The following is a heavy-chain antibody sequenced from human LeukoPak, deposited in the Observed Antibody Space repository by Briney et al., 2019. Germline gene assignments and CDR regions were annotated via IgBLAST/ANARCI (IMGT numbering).Heavy chain of an antibody. V-gene: IGHV1-2*02. CDR3: ARDRISAPDDFDY. J-gene: IGHJ4*02. D-gene: IGHD6-13*01. CDR1: GYTFNDFY. CDR2: VNPNTGNT. Sequence: ASVTVSCKPSGYTFNDFYIHWVRQAPGQGLEWMGWVNPNTGNTNFAQNFQARVTMTRDTSINTAYVEVSRLRSDDTAIYYCARDRISAPDDFDYWGQGTPVTVSS.